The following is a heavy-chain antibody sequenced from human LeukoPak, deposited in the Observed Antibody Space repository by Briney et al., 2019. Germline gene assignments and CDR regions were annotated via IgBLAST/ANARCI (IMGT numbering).Heavy chain of an antibody. Sequence: KPSETLSLTCAVSGYSISSGYYWGWIRQPLGKGLEWIGSIYHSGSTYYNPSLKSRVTISVDTSKNQFSLKLSSVTAADTAVYYCARAETDSVGAFDIWGQGTMVTVSS. V-gene: IGHV4-38-2*01. CDR1: GYSISSGYY. J-gene: IGHJ3*02. CDR2: IYHSGST. CDR3: ARAETDSVGAFDI. D-gene: IGHD5/OR15-5a*01.